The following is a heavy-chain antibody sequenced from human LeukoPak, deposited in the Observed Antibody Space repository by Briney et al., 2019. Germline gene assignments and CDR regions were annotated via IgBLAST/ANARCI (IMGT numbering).Heavy chain of an antibody. J-gene: IGHJ4*02. D-gene: IGHD7-27*01. CDR2: VNSSGSGT. CDR1: GFNFSSHW. CDR3: AASLGPLTEY. Sequence: GSLKLSCAASGFNFSSHWMHWVRQTPGKGLVWVSRVNSSGSGTSYADSVEGRFTISRDNAKNTLHLQMNSLRAEDTAVYYCAASLGPLTEYWGQGTLVTVSS. V-gene: IGHV3-74*01.